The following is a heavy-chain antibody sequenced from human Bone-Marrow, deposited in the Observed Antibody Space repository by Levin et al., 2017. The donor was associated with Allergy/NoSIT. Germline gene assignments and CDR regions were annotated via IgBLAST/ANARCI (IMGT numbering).Heavy chain of an antibody. CDR3: ARDLGRGSPTWQLT. D-gene: IGHD3-16*01. V-gene: IGHV3-30-3*01. CDR1: GFTFSFYA. Sequence: GGSLRLSCAASGFTFSFYAMHWVRQAPGKGLEWVAVISSDGTNKYYGDSLRGRVTASRDTSKNTVYLQMNSLRPDDTSVYYCARDLGRGSPTWQLTWGQGTLVCV. J-gene: IGHJ4*02. CDR2: ISSDGTNK.